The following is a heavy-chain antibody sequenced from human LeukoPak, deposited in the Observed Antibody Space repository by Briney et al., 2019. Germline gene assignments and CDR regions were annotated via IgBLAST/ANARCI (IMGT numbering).Heavy chain of an antibody. J-gene: IGHJ6*02. V-gene: IGHV3-48*01. Sequence: GGPLRLSCAASGFTFSSYSMNWVRQAPGKGLEWVSYISSSSSTIYYADSVKGRFTISRDNAKNSLYLQMNSLRAEDTAVYYCARDGGAYDTLFPRYYYYGMDVWGQGTTVTVSS. CDR3: ARDGGAYDTLFPRYYYYGMDV. D-gene: IGHD3-9*01. CDR1: GFTFSSYS. CDR2: ISSSSSTI.